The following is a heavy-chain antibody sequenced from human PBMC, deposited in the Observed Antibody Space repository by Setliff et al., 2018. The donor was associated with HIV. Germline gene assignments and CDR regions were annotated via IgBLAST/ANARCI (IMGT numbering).Heavy chain of an antibody. CDR1: GRSFSDNS. Sequence: SETLSLTCAVYGRSFSDNSWNWIRQPPGKGLEWLGEVNYGEAINYNPALKSRVTVSVDTSKKRFSLNMTSVTAADTGVYFCAGMYFSLSDIDVWDEGITVTVSS. J-gene: IGHJ6*03. D-gene: IGHD2-8*01. CDR2: VNYGEAI. CDR3: AGMYFSLSDIDV. V-gene: IGHV4-34*01.